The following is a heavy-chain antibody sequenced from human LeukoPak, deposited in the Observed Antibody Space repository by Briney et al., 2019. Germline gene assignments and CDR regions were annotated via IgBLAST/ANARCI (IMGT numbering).Heavy chain of an antibody. CDR3: ARDMGICGSGNYYKGDAFDL. V-gene: IGHV3-7*01. Sequence: GGSLRLSCEASGFTLSRYWMSWVRQAPGRGLEWVANINEDEREKYYVDSVKGRFTISRDNAKKSIYLQMNSLRGEDTAVYYCARDMGICGSGNYYKGDAFDLWGQGTRVTVSS. CDR1: GFTLSRYW. CDR2: INEDEREK. D-gene: IGHD3-10*01. J-gene: IGHJ3*01.